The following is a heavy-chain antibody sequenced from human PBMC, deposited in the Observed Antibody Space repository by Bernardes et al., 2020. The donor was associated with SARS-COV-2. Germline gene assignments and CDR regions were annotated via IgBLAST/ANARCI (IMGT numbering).Heavy chain of an antibody. V-gene: IGHV1-69*13. J-gene: IGHJ6*02. CDR2: IIPIFGTA. CDR3: ARAVITMVRGLNRYYYGMDV. CDR1: GGTFSSYA. D-gene: IGHD3-10*01. Sequence: SVKVSCKASGGTFSSYAISWVRQAPGQGLEWMGRIIPIFGTANYAQKFQGRVTITADESTSTAYMELSSLRSEVTAVYYCARAVITMVRGLNRYYYGMDVWGQGTTVTVSS.